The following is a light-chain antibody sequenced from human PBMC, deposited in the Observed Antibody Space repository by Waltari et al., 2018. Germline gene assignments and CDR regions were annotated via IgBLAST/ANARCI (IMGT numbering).Light chain of an antibody. V-gene: IGKV1-27*01. CDR1: PGINKE. Sequence: DIQMTQSPSSLSASVGDRVTVTCRASPGINKELNWYQQKPGKAPTLLIYATSSLQTGVSSRFSGSGSGTDFTLTISSLQPEDVATYYCQQDYTIPLSFGGGTKVEIK. CDR2: ATS. CDR3: QQDYTIPLS. J-gene: IGKJ4*01.